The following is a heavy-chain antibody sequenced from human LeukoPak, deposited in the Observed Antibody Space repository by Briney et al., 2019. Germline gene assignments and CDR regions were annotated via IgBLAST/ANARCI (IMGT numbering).Heavy chain of an antibody. CDR2: IGISSGST. J-gene: IGHJ4*02. D-gene: IGHD2-15*01. CDR1: GLTFSSYA. V-gene: IGHV3-23*01. Sequence: GGSLRLSCAASGLTFSSYAMSWVRQVPGKGLEWVSTIGISSGSTYYTDAVKGRFTISRDNSKNTLYLQMNSLKTEDTAVYYCTTDSVAQDIVVVVADLFDYWGQGTLVTVSS. CDR3: TTDSVAQDIVVVVADLFDY.